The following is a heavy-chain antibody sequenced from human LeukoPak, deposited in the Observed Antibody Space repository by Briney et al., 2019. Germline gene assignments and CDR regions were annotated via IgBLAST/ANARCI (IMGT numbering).Heavy chain of an antibody. V-gene: IGHV3-48*04. D-gene: IGHD2-2*01. CDR2: IGTSSTTI. J-gene: IGHJ4*02. Sequence: GGSLRLSCAASGFTFSSYTMNWVRQPPGKGLEWVSNIGTSSTTIYYADSVKGRFTISRDNAKNSLYLQMNSLRAEDTAVYYCARDHLYCSSTSCPFDYWGQGTLVTVSS. CDR1: GFTFSSYT. CDR3: ARDHLYCSSTSCPFDY.